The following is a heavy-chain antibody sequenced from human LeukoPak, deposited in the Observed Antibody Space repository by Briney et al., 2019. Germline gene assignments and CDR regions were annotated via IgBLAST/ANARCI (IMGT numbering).Heavy chain of an antibody. Sequence: ASVKVSCKASGYTFTSYGISWVRQAPGQGLEWMGWISAYNGNTNYAQKLQGRVTMTTDTSTSTAYVELRSLKSDDTAVYYCARDRGRYSSSSWFDPWGQGTLVTVSS. CDR1: GYTFTSYG. D-gene: IGHD6-6*01. V-gene: IGHV1-18*01. CDR2: ISAYNGNT. CDR3: ARDRGRYSSSSWFDP. J-gene: IGHJ5*02.